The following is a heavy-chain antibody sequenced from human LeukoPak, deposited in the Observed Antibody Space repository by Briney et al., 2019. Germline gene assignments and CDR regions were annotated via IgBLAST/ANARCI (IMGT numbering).Heavy chain of an antibody. CDR2: ISPSGGST. J-gene: IGHJ4*02. V-gene: IGHV1-46*01. CDR1: GYTFTSNY. D-gene: IGHD6-19*01. CDR3: ARDRYPIGIAVAGSFDY. Sequence: ASVKVSCKAFGYTFTSNYMHWVRQAPGQGPEWMGVISPSGGSTTYAQKFQGRVTLTRDMSTSTDYLELSSLRSEDTAVYYCARDRYPIGIAVAGSFDYWGQGTLVTVSS.